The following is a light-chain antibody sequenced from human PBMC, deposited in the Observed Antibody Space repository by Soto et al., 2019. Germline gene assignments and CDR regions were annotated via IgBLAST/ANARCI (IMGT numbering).Light chain of an antibody. CDR3: QQYEAYPLT. V-gene: IGKV1-5*03. CDR1: ESISSW. Sequence: DIQMTQSPSTLSASVGDRVTITFRASESISSWLAWYPQKPGKAPQLLIYEASSLESGVPSRFIGSGSGTEITLTISSLQPYDFATYSCQQYEAYPLTFGGGTKVEIK. CDR2: EAS. J-gene: IGKJ4*01.